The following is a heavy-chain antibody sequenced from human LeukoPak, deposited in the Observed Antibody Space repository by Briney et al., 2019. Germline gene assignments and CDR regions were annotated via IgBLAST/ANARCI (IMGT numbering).Heavy chain of an antibody. CDR2: IYYSGST. D-gene: IGHD1-14*01. J-gene: IGHJ6*02. CDR3: ARGSGGTIPGSYYGMDV. V-gene: IGHV4-59*01. CDR1: GGSISSYY. Sequence: PSETLSLTCTVSGGSISSYYWSWIRQPPGKGLEWIGYIYYSGSTNYNPSLKSRVNISVDTSKNQFSLKLSSVTAADTAVYYCARGSGGTIPGSYYGMDVWGQGTTVTVSS.